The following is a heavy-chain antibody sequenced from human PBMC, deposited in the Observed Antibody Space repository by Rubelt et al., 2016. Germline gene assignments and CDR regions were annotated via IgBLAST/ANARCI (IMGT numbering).Heavy chain of an antibody. CDR3: ARDLGYYYDSSGLDY. CDR2: INSDGSST. CDR1: GFPFSSYW. D-gene: IGHD3-22*01. V-gene: IGHV3-74*01. Sequence: EVQLVESGGGLVQPGGSLRLSCAASGFPFSSYWMHWVRQAPGKGLVWVSRINSDGSSTSYADSVKGRFTISRENAKNTLYLQMNSLRAEDTAVYYCARDLGYYYDSSGLDYWGQGTLVTVSS. J-gene: IGHJ4*02.